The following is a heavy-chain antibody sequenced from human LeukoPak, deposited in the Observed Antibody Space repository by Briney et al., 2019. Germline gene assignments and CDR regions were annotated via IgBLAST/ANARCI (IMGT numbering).Heavy chain of an antibody. D-gene: IGHD1-1*01. CDR1: GGSISTYY. Sequence: SETLSLTCAVSGGSISTYYWSWIRQSPGKGLEWIGYLYSRGSPNYNPSLKRRVTISVDTSKNHFSLTLSSVTAADTAVYYCARLQPNSGEWAFDIWGQGTMVTVSS. J-gene: IGHJ3*02. CDR3: ARLQPNSGEWAFDI. V-gene: IGHV4-59*01. CDR2: LYSRGSP.